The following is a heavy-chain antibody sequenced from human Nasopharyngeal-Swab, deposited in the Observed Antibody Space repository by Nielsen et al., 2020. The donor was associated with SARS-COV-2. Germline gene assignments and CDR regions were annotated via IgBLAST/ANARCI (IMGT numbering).Heavy chain of an antibody. CDR2: INTNTGNP. V-gene: IGHV7-4-1*02. J-gene: IGHJ5*02. CDR1: RYTFTSYA. Sequence: ASVKVSCKASRYTFTSYAMNWVRQAPGQGLEWMGWINTNTGNPTYAQGFTGRFVFSLDTSVSTAYLQISSLKAEDTAVYYCARGDVTTIFGVVIINPSWFDPWGQGTLVTVSS. CDR3: ARGDVTTIFGVVIINPSWFDP. D-gene: IGHD3-3*01.